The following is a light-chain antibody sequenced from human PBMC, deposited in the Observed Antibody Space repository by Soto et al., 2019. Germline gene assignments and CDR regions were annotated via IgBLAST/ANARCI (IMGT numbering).Light chain of an antibody. CDR1: QRHSRRV. V-gene: IGKV3-20*01. CDR2: GAS. CDR3: QQYGSSPYT. Sequence: IGFTKSPANLAFSHGDTASLSCRDSQRHSRRVLDWHQQKPGQAPRLLMYGASSWATGIPDRFSGTGSGTDFTLTISRLQPEDFAVYYCQQYGSSPYTFGGGTKLEIK. J-gene: IGKJ2*01.